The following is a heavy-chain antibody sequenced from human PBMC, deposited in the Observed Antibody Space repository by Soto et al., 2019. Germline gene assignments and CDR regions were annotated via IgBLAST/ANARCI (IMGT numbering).Heavy chain of an antibody. CDR3: ARAPPTTVVTYFQH. J-gene: IGHJ1*01. D-gene: IGHD4-17*01. CDR2: IIPIFGTA. CDR1: GGTFSSYA. V-gene: IGHV1-69*06. Sequence: SVKVSCKASGGTFSSYAMSWVRQAPGQGLEWMGGIIPIFGTANYAQKFQGRVTITADKSTSTAYMELSSLRSEDTAVYYCARAPPTTVVTYFQHWGQGTLVTVSS.